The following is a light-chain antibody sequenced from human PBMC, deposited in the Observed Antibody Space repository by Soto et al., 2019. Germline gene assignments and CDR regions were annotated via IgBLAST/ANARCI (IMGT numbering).Light chain of an antibody. Sequence: DIVVTQSPATLSASPGERVTLSCRASQFVSSRLAWYQRRPGQVPRLLIYDTSTRAPGISARFSGSRSGTEFTLTISSMQSEDFAVYYCQEYIQWPPGMFGPGTTVDIK. CDR3: QEYIQWPPGM. J-gene: IGKJ1*01. CDR2: DTS. V-gene: IGKV3-15*01. CDR1: QFVSSR.